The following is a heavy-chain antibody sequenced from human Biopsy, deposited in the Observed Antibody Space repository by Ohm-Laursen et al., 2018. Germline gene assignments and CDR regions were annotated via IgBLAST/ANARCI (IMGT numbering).Heavy chain of an antibody. CDR2: IRSESSGGTR. J-gene: IGHJ4*02. V-gene: IGHV3-49*03. D-gene: IGHD5-12*01. Sequence: SLRLSCAASGFNFGDSGMGWFRQAPGKGLECVGLIRSESSGGTREYAAPVKGRFTVSRDDSKSIAYLDMNSLKTEDTAMYYCSKWTGGYSYSSLWGPGTLVTVSS. CDR1: GFNFGDSG. CDR3: SKWTGGYSYSSL.